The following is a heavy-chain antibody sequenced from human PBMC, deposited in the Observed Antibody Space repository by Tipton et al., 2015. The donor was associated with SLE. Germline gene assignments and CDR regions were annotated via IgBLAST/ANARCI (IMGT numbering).Heavy chain of an antibody. D-gene: IGHD5-18*01. CDR3: ARVDTAMAVDY. CDR2: ISGSGGST. CDR1: GFTFSSYA. J-gene: IGHJ4*02. Sequence: SLRLSCAASGFTFSSYAMSWVRQAPGKGLEWVSAISGSGGSTYYADSVKGRFTISRDNAKNSLYLQMNSLRAEDTAVYYCARVDTAMAVDYWGQGTLVTVSS. V-gene: IGHV3-23*01.